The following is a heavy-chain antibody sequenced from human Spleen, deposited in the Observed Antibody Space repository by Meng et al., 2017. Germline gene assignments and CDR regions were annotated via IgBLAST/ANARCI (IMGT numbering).Heavy chain of an antibody. J-gene: IGHJ4*02. CDR2: INHSGST. V-gene: IGHV4-34*01. D-gene: IGHD4-11*01. Sequence: QVQLKQWGAGLLKLSGTLSLPCVVSGGSFSDYYWSWIRQPPGKGLEWIGEINHSGSTNYNPSLESRATISVDTSQNNLSLKLSSVTAADSAVYYCARGPTTMAHDFDYWGQGTLVTVSS. CDR1: GGSFSDYY. CDR3: ARGPTTMAHDFDY.